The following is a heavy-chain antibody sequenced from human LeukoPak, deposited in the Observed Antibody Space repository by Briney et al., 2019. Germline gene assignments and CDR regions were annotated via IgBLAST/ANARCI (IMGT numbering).Heavy chain of an antibody. CDR3: ARDSLVVVPADYYGMDV. Sequence: ASVKVSCKASGYTFTSYAMHWVRQAPGQRLEWMGWINAGNGNTKYSQKFQGRVTITRDTSASTAYMELSSLRSEDTAVYYCARDSLVVVPADYYGMDVWGQGTTVTVSS. CDR1: GYTFTSYA. V-gene: IGHV1-3*01. CDR2: INAGNGNT. D-gene: IGHD2-2*01. J-gene: IGHJ6*02.